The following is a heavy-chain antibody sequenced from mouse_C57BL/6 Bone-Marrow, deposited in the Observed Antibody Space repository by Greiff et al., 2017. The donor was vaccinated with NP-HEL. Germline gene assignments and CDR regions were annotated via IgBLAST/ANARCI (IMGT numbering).Heavy chain of an antibody. CDR1: GFSLTSYG. CDR2: ICGGGST. D-gene: IGHD2-4*01. Sequence: QVQLKESGPGLVAPSQSLSITCTVSGFSLTSYGVDWVRQPPGKGLEWLGVICGGGSTNYNSALMSRLSISNDNSKSQVFLKMNSLQTDDTAMYYCAKRLYDYEAWFAYWGQGTLVTVSA. CDR3: AKRLYDYEAWFAY. J-gene: IGHJ3*01. V-gene: IGHV2-9*01.